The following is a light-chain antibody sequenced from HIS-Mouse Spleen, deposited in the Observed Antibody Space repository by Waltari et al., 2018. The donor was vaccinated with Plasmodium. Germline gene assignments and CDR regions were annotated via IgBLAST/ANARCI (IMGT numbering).Light chain of an antibody. CDR1: ALPKKY. V-gene: IGLV3-10*01. CDR2: EDS. Sequence: SYELTPPPSVSVSPGHTATITCSGDALPKKYAYWYTQKSGQAPVLVIYEDSKRPSGIPERFSGSSSGTMATLTISGAQVEDEADYYCYSTDSSGNHRVFGGGTKLTVL. J-gene: IGLJ3*02. CDR3: YSTDSSGNHRV.